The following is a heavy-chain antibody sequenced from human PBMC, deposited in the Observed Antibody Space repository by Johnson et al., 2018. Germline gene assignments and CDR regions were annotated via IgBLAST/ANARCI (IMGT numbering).Heavy chain of an antibody. CDR1: GFTFNNAW. D-gene: IGHD3-22*01. CDR3: TSILYYYDSSGSHAFDI. Sequence: VQLQEAGGGLVKPGGSLRLSCAASGFTFNNAWMSWVRQAPGKALEWVGPIKSKDDGESADYAAPVKGRFTISRDDSKTTLYLHMNILKTEDTAVYYCTSILYYYDSSGSHAFDIWGQGTMVTVSS. V-gene: IGHV3-15*01. J-gene: IGHJ3*02. CDR2: IKSKDDGESA.